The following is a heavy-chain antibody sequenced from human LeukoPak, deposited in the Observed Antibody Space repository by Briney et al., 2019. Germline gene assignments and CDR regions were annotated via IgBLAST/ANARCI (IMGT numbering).Heavy chain of an antibody. D-gene: IGHD5-12*01. CDR3: ARHRGWLRFIRSTGYYFDY. V-gene: IGHV4-59*08. CDR1: GGSFSSSY. J-gene: IGHJ4*02. CDR2: IYSNGNT. Sequence: SETLSLTCIVSGGSFSSSYWSWIRQPPGKGLEWIAYIYSNGNTNSNPSLKSRVTIAVDTSQSQFSLKLSSVTAADTAVYYCARHRGWLRFIRSTGYYFDYWGQGTLVTVSS.